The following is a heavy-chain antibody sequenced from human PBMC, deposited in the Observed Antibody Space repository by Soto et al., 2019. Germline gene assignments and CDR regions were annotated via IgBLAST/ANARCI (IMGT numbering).Heavy chain of an antibody. J-gene: IGHJ4*02. CDR1: EFTFSSYA. CDR2: ISGSGGRT. Sequence: GGSLRLSCAASEFTFSSYAMSWVRQTPGKGLEWVSTISGSGGRTYYADSAKGRFTISRDNSRNTLHLQMNSLRVEDTAVYYCAKTLLSTSWYGLHDYVSQGTLVTVSS. CDR3: AKTLLSTSWYGLHDY. V-gene: IGHV3-23*01. D-gene: IGHD6-13*01.